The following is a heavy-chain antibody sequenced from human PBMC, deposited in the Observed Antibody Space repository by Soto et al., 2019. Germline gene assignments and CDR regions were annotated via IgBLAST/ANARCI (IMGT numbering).Heavy chain of an antibody. Sequence: GESLKISCAASGFDFSSNSMTWVRQAPGKGLEWVSGISATGDKTFYLDSVRGRFTVSRDIYKNILYLHMSSLRAEDTAVYYCTKWSGFGDAWGQGTLVTVSS. CDR1: GFDFSSNS. V-gene: IGHV3-23*01. J-gene: IGHJ5*02. CDR3: TKWSGFGDA. CDR2: ISATGDKT. D-gene: IGHD3-10*01.